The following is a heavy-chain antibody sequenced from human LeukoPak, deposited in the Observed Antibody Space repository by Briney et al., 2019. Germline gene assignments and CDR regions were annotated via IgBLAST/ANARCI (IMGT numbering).Heavy chain of an antibody. Sequence: SWVRQPPGKGLEWIGEIYHSGSTNYNPSLKSRVTISVDKSKNQFSLKLSSVTAADTAVYYCARVSPWELPQAGRAFDIWGQGTMVTVSS. CDR2: IYHSGST. J-gene: IGHJ3*02. D-gene: IGHD1-26*01. CDR3: ARVSPWELPQAGRAFDI. V-gene: IGHV4-4*02.